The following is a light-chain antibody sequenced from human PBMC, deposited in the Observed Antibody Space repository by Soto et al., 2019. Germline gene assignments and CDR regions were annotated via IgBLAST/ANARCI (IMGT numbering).Light chain of an antibody. Sequence: EKVMTQSPATLSVSPGERATLSCRASQNINSNLAWYQQKPGQAPRLLIHDATIRATGIPARFSGSGSGTEFTLTISSLQSEDFAVYYCLQYNNWPLTFGGGTKVEIK. J-gene: IGKJ4*01. CDR3: LQYNNWPLT. CDR2: DAT. CDR1: QNINSN. V-gene: IGKV3D-15*01.